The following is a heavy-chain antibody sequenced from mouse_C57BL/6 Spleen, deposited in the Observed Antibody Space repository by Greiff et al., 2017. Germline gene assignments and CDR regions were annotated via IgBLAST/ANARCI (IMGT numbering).Heavy chain of an antibody. V-gene: IGHV5-15*01. CDR2: ISNLAYSI. CDR3: ARHDSNYEGDAMVY. J-gene: IGHJ4*01. Sequence: EVQGVESGGGLVQPGGSLKLSCAASGFTFSDYGMAWVRQAPREGPEWVAFISNLAYSIYYADTVTGRFTISRENANNTLYLEMSSVRSEDTAMYYCARHDSNYEGDAMVYWGQGTSVTVSS. CDR1: GFTFSDYG. D-gene: IGHD2-5*01.